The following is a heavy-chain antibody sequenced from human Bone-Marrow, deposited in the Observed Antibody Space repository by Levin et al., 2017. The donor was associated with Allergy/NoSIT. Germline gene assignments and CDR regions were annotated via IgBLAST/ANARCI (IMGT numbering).Heavy chain of an antibody. J-gene: IGHJ6*02. Sequence: GESLKISCQGSGYSFTGHWIGWVRQMPGKGLEWMGIIYPGDSHIKNSPSFEGQVTISFDKSVSTAYLQWSSLKASDTAMYYCARGYCTGGACGADDLDVWGQGTTVTVSS. D-gene: IGHD2-8*02. V-gene: IGHV5-51*01. CDR1: GYSFTGHW. CDR2: IYPGDSHI. CDR3: ARGYCTGGACGADDLDV.